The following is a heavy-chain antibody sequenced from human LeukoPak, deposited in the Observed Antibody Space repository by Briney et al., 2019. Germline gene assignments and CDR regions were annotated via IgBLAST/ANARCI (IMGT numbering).Heavy chain of an antibody. J-gene: IGHJ4*02. CDR3: AKRPIAVAGSYPDDY. CDR2: ISGSGGST. Sequence: GGSLRLSCAASGFTFSSYAMSWVRQAPGEGLEWVSAISGSGGSTYYADSVKGRFTISRDNSKNTLYLQMNSLRAEDTAVYYCAKRPIAVAGSYPDDYWGQGTLVTVSS. CDR1: GFTFSSYA. D-gene: IGHD6-19*01. V-gene: IGHV3-23*01.